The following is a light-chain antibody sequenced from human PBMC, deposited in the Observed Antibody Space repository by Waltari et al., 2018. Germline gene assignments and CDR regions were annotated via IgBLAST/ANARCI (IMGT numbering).Light chain of an antibody. CDR3: QQRSNWPPRVT. CDR1: QSVSSY. CDR2: DAS. J-gene: IGKJ3*01. Sequence: EIVLTQSPATLSLSPGERATLSCRASQSVSSYLAWYQQKPGQAPRLLIYDASKRATDSPARFSGRGSGTDFILNISSLEPEDFAVYYCQQRSNWPPRVTFGPGTKVDIK. V-gene: IGKV3-11*01.